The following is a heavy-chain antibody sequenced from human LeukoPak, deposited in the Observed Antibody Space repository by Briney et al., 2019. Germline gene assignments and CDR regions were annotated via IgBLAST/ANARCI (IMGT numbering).Heavy chain of an antibody. Sequence: SETLSLTCTVSGGSISNYYWSWIRQPPGQGLKWIAYIHSSGYTNYNPYLTSRVTISVDASRNQFSLKVTSVTTADTAVYYRTKRQGPENGSYDYFDPWGQGTLVIVSS. J-gene: IGHJ5*02. V-gene: IGHV4-4*09. CDR2: IHSSGYT. CDR1: GGSISNYY. D-gene: IGHD1-26*01. CDR3: TKRQGPENGSYDYFDP.